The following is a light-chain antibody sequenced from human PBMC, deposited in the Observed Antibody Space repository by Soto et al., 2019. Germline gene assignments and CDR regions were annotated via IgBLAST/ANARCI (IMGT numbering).Light chain of an antibody. CDR1: QSVSSN. CDR2: GAS. Sequence: EIVMTQSPATLSVSPGERATLSCRASQSVSSNLAWYQQKPGQAPRLLIYGASTRATGIPARFSGSGSGTEFTLTISSLRSEDFAVYYCQQYNNWPLGRFTFGPGTKVDIK. CDR3: QQYNNWPLGRFT. J-gene: IGKJ3*01. V-gene: IGKV3-15*01.